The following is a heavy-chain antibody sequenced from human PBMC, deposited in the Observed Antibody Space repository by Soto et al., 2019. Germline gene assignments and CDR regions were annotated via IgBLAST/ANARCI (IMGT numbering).Heavy chain of an antibody. J-gene: IGHJ5*02. D-gene: IGHD6-25*01. CDR3: AGQTFTIAAASYGRSNWFDP. CDR2: IYFTGNT. V-gene: IGHV4-39*01. Sequence: SETLSLTCTVSGGSITSSSHFWGWVRQPPXKGLEWIGTIYFTGNTYYTPSLKSRLTMSIDTSKNEFSLRLNSVTAADTAVYYCAGQTFTIAAASYGRSNWFDPWGPGTLVTVFS. CDR1: GGSITSSSHF.